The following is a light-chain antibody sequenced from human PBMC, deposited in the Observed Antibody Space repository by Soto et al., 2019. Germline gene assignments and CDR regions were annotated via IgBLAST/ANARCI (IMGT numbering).Light chain of an antibody. V-gene: IGKV1-39*01. CDR1: QSVSSW. J-gene: IGKJ1*01. CDR3: QQSYSTPRT. Sequence: DIQMTQSPSTLSASVGDRFIITCRASQSVSSWLAWYQQKPGKAPKLLIYAASSLQSGVPSRFSGSGSGTDFTLTISSLQPEDFATYYCQQSYSTPRTFGQGTKVDIK. CDR2: AAS.